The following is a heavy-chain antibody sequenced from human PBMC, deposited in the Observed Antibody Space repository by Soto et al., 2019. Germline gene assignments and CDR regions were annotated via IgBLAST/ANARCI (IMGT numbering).Heavy chain of an antibody. CDR2: IYYSGST. CDR1: GGSLTSYY. J-gene: IGHJ4*02. Sequence: SETLSLTCTVSGGSLTSYYWSWIRQPPGKGLEWIGYIYYSGSTNYNSSLRSRVTISVDSSKNQVSLKLNSVTDADTAVYYCARDHQLSAVAGVDYWGQGTLVTVSS. CDR3: ARDHQLSAVAGVDY. V-gene: IGHV4-59*01. D-gene: IGHD6-19*01.